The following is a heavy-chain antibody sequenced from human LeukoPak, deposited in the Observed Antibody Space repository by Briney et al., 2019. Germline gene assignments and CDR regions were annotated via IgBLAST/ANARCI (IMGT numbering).Heavy chain of an antibody. CDR2: INWNGGST. D-gene: IGHD6-19*01. CDR3: ARAHSSGWYNAFDI. Sequence: GGSLRLSCAASGFTFGSYAMSWVRQAPGKGLEWVSGINWNGGSTGYADSVKGRFTISRDNAKNSLYLQMNSLRAEDTALYYCARAHSSGWYNAFDIWGQGTMVTVSS. J-gene: IGHJ3*02. V-gene: IGHV3-20*04. CDR1: GFTFGSYA.